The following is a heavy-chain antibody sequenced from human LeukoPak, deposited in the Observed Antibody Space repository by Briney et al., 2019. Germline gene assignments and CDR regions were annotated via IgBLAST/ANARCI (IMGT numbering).Heavy chain of an antibody. CDR2: ISIDGGTT. D-gene: IGHD2-15*01. V-gene: IGHV3-64*02. J-gene: IGHJ4*02. CDR3: ATSGGGFSDY. CDR1: GFSFSSYG. Sequence: QPGGSLRLSCAASGFSFSSYGMHLVRPAPGKGLEYVSAISIDGGTTYYADSVKGRFTISRDNSKNTLYLQMGSLTAEDMAVYHCATSGGGFSDYWGQGTLVTVSS.